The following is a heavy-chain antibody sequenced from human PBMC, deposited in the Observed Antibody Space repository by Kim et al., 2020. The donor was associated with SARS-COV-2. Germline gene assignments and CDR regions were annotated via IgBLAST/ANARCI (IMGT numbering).Heavy chain of an antibody. CDR2: ISSSSSYI. D-gene: IGHD6-13*01. CDR1: GFTFSSYS. CDR3: ASIPAASSQVYYYYGMDV. Sequence: GGSLRLSCAASGFTFSSYSMNWVRQAPGKGLECVSSISSSSSYIYYADSVKGRFTISRDNAKNSLYLQMNSLRAEDTAVYYCASIPAASSQVYYYYGMDVWGQGTTVTVSS. V-gene: IGHV3-21*01. J-gene: IGHJ6*02.